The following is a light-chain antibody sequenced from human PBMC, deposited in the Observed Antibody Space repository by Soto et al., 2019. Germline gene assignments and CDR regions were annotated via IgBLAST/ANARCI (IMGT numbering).Light chain of an antibody. CDR1: SSDVGGYNH. V-gene: IGLV2-14*01. CDR2: EVS. CDR3: TSYRSSSTRYV. Sequence: ALTQPASVSGSPGQSITISCTGTSSDVGGYNHVSWYQQHPGKAPKLMIYEVSNRPSGVSNRFSGSKSGNTASLTISGLQAEDEADYYCTSYRSSSTRYVFGTGTKVTVL. J-gene: IGLJ1*01.